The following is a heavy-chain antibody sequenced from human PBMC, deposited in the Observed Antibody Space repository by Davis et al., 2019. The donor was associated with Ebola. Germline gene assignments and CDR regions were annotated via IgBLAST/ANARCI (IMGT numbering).Heavy chain of an antibody. CDR1: GYTFTSYA. CDR3: ARALIFGVVTSMFDP. J-gene: IGHJ5*02. D-gene: IGHD3-3*01. V-gene: IGHV1-3*01. Sequence: ASVKVSCKASGYTFTSYAMHWVRQAPGQRLEWMGWINAGNGNTKYSQKFQGRVTITRDTSASTAYMELSSLRSEDTAVYYCARALIFGVVTSMFDPWGQGTLVTVSS. CDR2: INAGNGNT.